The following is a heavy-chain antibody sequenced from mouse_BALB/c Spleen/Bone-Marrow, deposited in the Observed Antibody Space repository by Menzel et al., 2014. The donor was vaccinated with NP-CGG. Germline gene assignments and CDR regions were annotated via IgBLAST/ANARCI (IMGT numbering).Heavy chain of an antibody. Sequence: EVQRVESGGGLVQPGGSLRLSCATSGFTFTDYYMNWVRQPPGEALEWLGFIRNKANGYTTEFSASVKGRFTISRDNSQSILYLQMNTLRAEDSATYYCARDIGGITLDYWGQGTTLTVSS. D-gene: IGHD1-1*01. CDR1: GFTFTDYY. J-gene: IGHJ2*01. V-gene: IGHV7-3*02. CDR2: IRNKANGYTT. CDR3: ARDIGGITLDY.